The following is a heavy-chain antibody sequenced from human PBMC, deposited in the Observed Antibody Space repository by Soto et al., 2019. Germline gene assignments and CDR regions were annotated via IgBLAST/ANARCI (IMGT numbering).Heavy chain of an antibody. D-gene: IGHD6-13*01. CDR1: GFTFSSYA. Sequence: GGSLRLSCAASGFTFSSYAMSWVRQAPGKGLEWVSAISGSGGSTYYADSVKGRFTISRDNSKNTLYLQMNSLRAEDTAVYYCANAPSSWQREDFDYWGQGTLVTVSS. V-gene: IGHV3-23*01. CDR2: ISGSGGST. CDR3: ANAPSSWQREDFDY. J-gene: IGHJ4*02.